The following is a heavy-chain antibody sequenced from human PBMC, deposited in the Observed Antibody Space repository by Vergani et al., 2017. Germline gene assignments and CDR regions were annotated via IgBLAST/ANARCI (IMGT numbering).Heavy chain of an antibody. J-gene: IGHJ6*02. CDR1: GFTVSSNY. V-gene: IGHV3-53*04. CDR2: IYSGGST. Sequence: EVQLLESGGGLVQPGGSLRLSCAASGFTVSSNYMSWVRQAPGKGLEWVSVIYSGGSTYYADSVKGRFTISRHNSKNTLYLQMNSLRAEDTAVYYCARDQRVDTAMVWSDYYGMDVWGQGTTVTVSS. CDR3: ARDQRVDTAMVWSDYYGMDV. D-gene: IGHD5-18*01.